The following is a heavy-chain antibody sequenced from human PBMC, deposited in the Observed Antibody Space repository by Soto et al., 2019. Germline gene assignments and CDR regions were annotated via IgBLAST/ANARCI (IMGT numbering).Heavy chain of an antibody. J-gene: IGHJ5*02. Sequence: SETLSLTFTVSGGSIRVQSYYWTWMRQTPGKGREWVGRSYYSGTSYFNPALKGRVTISVDTSTNQFSLRLTSVTSENTAVYYCTRRYSWNDYYFEPCGQGALVTVSS. V-gene: IGHV4-39*01. CDR1: GGSIRVQSYY. CDR3: TRRYSWNDYYFEP. D-gene: IGHD1-20*01. CDR2: SYYSGTS.